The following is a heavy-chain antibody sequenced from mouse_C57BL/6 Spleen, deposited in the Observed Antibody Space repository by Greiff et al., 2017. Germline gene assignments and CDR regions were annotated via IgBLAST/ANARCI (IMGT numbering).Heavy chain of an antibody. Sequence: QVQLQQPGAELVKPGASVKMSCKASGYTFTSYWITWVKQRPGQGLEWIGDIYPGSGSTNYNEKFKSKATLTVDTSSSTAYMQLSSLTSEDSAVYYCARSGGLVAWFAYWGQGTLVTVSA. J-gene: IGHJ3*01. CDR3: ARSGGLVAWFAY. CDR1: GYTFTSYW. D-gene: IGHD1-3*01. CDR2: IYPGSGST. V-gene: IGHV1-55*01.